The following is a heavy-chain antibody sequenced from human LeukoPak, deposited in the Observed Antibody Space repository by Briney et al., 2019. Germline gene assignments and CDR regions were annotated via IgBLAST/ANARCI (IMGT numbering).Heavy chain of an antibody. Sequence: GGSLRLSCITSGFIFSDHYMDWVRQAPGKGLEWVGHIRKKVHGYSTEYAASVQGRFTISRDDSKNSLYLQINSLKTEDTAMYFCTRVISEIYFFDYWGQGALVTVSS. J-gene: IGHJ4*02. D-gene: IGHD2/OR15-2a*01. V-gene: IGHV3-72*01. CDR2: IRKKVHGYST. CDR1: GFIFSDHY. CDR3: TRVISEIYFFDY.